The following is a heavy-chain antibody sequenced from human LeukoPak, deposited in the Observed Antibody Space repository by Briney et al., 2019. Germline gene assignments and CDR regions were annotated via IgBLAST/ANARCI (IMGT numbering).Heavy chain of an antibody. CDR1: GGSISSYY. Sequence: SETLSLTCTVSGGSISSYYWSWIRQPAGKGLEWIGRIYTSGSTNYNPSLKSRVTMSVDTSKNQFSLKLSSVTAADTAVHYCASSRAVYGDYGIFDYWGQGTLVTVSS. CDR3: ASSRAVYGDYGIFDY. V-gene: IGHV4-4*07. J-gene: IGHJ4*02. D-gene: IGHD4-17*01. CDR2: IYTSGST.